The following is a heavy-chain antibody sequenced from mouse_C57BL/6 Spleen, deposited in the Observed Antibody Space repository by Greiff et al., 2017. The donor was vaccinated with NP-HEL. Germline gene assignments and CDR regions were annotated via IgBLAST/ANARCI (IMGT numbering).Heavy chain of an antibody. D-gene: IGHD1-1*01. CDR3: ARYGPYYFDY. Sequence: VQLQESDAELVKPGASVKISCKVSGYTFTDHTVHWMKQRPEQGLEWIGYIYPRDGGTKYNEKFKGKATLTADKSSSTAYMQLNRLTSEDSAVYFCARYGPYYFDYWGQGTTLTVSS. V-gene: IGHV1-78*01. J-gene: IGHJ2*01. CDR2: IYPRDGGT. CDR1: GYTFTDHT.